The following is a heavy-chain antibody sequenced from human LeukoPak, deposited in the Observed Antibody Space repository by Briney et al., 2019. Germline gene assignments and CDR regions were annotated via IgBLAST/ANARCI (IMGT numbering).Heavy chain of an antibody. CDR3: ARDSGYNALDV. D-gene: IGHD3-22*01. V-gene: IGHV3-7*01. CDR2: IKEDGSVK. CDR1: GLSFSTSW. J-gene: IGHJ3*01. Sequence: PGGSLRLSCVASGLSFSTSWMTWVRRAPGKGLEWVANIKEDGSVKNHVDSVGGRFTISRDNAKNSVYLQLSSLRVEDTAVYYCARDSGYNALDVWGQGTMVTVSS.